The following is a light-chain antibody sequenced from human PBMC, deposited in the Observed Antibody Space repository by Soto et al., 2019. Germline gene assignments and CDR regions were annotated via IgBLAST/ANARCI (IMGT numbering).Light chain of an antibody. V-gene: IGLV2-11*01. J-gene: IGLJ2*01. CDR1: SSDVGGYNY. Sequence: QPVLTQPRSVSGSPGQSVTISCTGTSSDVGGYNYVSWYQQHPGKAPKVMIYDVSKRPSGVPDRFSGSKSGNTASLTISGLQAEDEADYCCCSYAGSYSSVFGGGTKLTVL. CDR2: DVS. CDR3: CSYAGSYSSV.